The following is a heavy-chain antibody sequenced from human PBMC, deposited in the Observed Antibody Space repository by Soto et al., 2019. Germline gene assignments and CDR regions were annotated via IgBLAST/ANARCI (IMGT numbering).Heavy chain of an antibody. CDR3: AKDLKWLAPYYYYGMDV. D-gene: IGHD6-19*01. J-gene: IGHJ6*02. V-gene: IGHV3-30*18. CDR1: GFTFSSYG. Sequence: PGGSLRLSCAASGFTFSSYGMHWVRQAPGKGLEWVAVISYDGSNKYYADSVKGRFTISRDNSKNTLYLQMNSLRAEDTVVYYCAKDLKWLAPYYYYGMDVWGQGTTVTVSS. CDR2: ISYDGSNK.